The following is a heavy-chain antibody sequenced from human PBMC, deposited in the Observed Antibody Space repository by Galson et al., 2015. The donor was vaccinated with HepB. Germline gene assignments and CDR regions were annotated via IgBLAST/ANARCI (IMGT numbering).Heavy chain of an antibody. V-gene: IGHV3-30*18. Sequence: SLRLSCAASGFTFSSYGMYWVRQPPGKGLEWVAFISYDGSNTYYGDFVKGRYTISRDNPKNMLFLQMNSLRAEDTAVYYCAKDLSSSWPEYWGQGTLVTVSS. J-gene: IGHJ4*02. CDR3: AKDLSSSWPEY. CDR2: ISYDGSNT. D-gene: IGHD6-13*01. CDR1: GFTFSSYG.